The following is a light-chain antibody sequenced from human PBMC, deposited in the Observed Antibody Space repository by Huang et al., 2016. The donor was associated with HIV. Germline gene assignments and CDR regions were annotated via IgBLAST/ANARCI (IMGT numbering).Light chain of an antibody. V-gene: IGKV1-39*01. CDR1: ENIVYS. CDR3: QQSRSLPRT. J-gene: IGKJ4*01. CDR2: AAS. Sequence: DIQLTQSPSSLSASVGDGITIPCRASENIVYSLSWFRQRPGRAPEALIYAASRLHAGVPSKFRATGSGTNFTLSIDGLGPEDFATYYCQQSRSLPRTYGGGTKVDI.